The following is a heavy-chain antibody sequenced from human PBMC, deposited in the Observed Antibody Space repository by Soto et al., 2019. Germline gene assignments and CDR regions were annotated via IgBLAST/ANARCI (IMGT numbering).Heavy chain of an antibody. CDR2: ISTDGSNT. J-gene: IGHJ4*02. CDR3: VGGYYFGDY. D-gene: IGHD3-22*01. CDR1: GVTFSSYA. Sequence: PGGSLRLSCVASGVTFSSYAMSWVRQAPGKGLEWVAVISTDGSNTYYADSVKGRFTISRDNSKNTLYLQMNSLRAEDTAVYYCVGGYYFGDYWGQGTLVTVSS. V-gene: IGHV3-30*03.